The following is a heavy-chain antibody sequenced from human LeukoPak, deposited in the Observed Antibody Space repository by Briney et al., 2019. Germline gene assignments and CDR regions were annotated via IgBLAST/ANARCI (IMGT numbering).Heavy chain of an antibody. V-gene: IGHV1-46*01. J-gene: IGHJ6*02. Sequence: ASVKVSCKASGYTFTSYYMHWVRQAPGQGLEWMGIINPSGGSTSYAQKFQGRVTMTRDTSTSTVYMELSSLRSEDTAVYYCARDWVNIVVVPTRPYYYGMDVWGQGTTVTVSS. D-gene: IGHD2-2*01. CDR1: GYTFTSYY. CDR3: ARDWVNIVVVPTRPYYYGMDV. CDR2: INPSGGST.